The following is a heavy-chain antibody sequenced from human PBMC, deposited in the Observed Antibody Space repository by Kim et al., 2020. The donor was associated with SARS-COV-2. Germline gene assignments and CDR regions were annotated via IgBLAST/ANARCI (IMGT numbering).Heavy chain of an antibody. CDR2: IWYDGSNK. CDR3: AKGPMVRGYYFDY. Sequence: GGSLRLSCAASGFTFSSYGMHWVRQAPGKGLEWVAVIWYDGSNKYYADSVKGRFTISRDNSKNTLYLQMNSLRAEDTAVYYCAKGPMVRGYYFDYWGQGTLVTVSS. V-gene: IGHV3-33*06. J-gene: IGHJ4*02. D-gene: IGHD3-10*01. CDR1: GFTFSSYG.